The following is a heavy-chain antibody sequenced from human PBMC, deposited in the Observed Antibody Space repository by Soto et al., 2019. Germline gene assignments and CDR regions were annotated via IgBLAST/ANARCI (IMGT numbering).Heavy chain of an antibody. CDR1: GDSISNKY. Sequence: QVQLQVSGPGLVEPSETLSLICTVSGDSISNKYWSWIRQPPGKGLEWIGYIHGSGITDYNPPLKSRVTMSVETSKNQFSLKLTFVTAADTALYFCASGGWYNEYWGPGAMVAVSS. CDR2: IHGSGIT. D-gene: IGHD6-19*01. V-gene: IGHV4-59*01. J-gene: IGHJ4*02. CDR3: ASGGWYNEY.